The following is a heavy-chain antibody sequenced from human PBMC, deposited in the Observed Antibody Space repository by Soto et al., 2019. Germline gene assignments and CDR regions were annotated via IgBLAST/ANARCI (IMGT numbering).Heavy chain of an antibody. D-gene: IGHD1-26*01. J-gene: IGHJ3*02. CDR2: ISGSGGST. CDR1: GFTFSSYA. V-gene: IGHV3-23*01. CDR3: AKATLLRLAFDI. Sequence: GGSLRLSCAASGFTFSSYAMSWVRQAPGKGLGWVSAISGSGGSTYYADSVKGRFTISRDNSKNTLYLQMNSLRAEDTAVYYCAKATLLRLAFDIWGQGTMVTVSS.